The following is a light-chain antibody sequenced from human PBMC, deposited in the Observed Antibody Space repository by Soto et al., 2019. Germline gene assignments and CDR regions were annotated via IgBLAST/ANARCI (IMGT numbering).Light chain of an antibody. J-gene: IGLJ1*01. Sequence: QSALTQPPSVSGSPGQSVAISCSGSSSDVGSNNRVSWYQQSPGTAPKLLIYDVTNRPSGVPDRFSGFKSGNTASLTISGLQAEDEADYYCSSFTTSNTYVFGTGTKLTVL. V-gene: IGLV2-18*02. CDR3: SSFTTSNTYV. CDR1: SSDVGSNNR. CDR2: DVT.